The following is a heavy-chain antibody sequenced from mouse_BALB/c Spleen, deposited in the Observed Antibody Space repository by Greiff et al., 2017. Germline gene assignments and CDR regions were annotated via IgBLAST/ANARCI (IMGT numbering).Heavy chain of an antibody. CDR3: ARDGGYLFAY. D-gene: IGHD2-3*01. CDR1: GFSLTSYG. Sequence: QVQLQQSGPGLVAPSQSLSITCTVSGFSLTSYGVHWVRQHPGKGLEWLGVIWAGGSTNYTSALMSRLSISKDNSKSQVFLKMNSLQTDDTAMYYCARDGGYLFAYWGQGTLVTVSA. J-gene: IGHJ3*01. V-gene: IGHV2-9*02. CDR2: IWAGGST.